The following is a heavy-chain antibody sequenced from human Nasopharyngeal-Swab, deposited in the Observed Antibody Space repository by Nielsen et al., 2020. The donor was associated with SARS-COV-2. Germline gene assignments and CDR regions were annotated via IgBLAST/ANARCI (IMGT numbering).Heavy chain of an antibody. CDR1: GFTFSTYS. CDR2: ISSSSSTI. V-gene: IGHV3-48*01. D-gene: IGHD3-3*01. Sequence: GGSLRLSCAASGFTFSTYSMNWVRQAPGKGLEWVSSISSSSSTIHYADSVKGRFTISKDNAENSLYLQMNSLRAEDTAVYYCAREVLRFLEWLLPSDAFDIWGQGTMVTVSS. CDR3: AREVLRFLEWLLPSDAFDI. J-gene: IGHJ3*02.